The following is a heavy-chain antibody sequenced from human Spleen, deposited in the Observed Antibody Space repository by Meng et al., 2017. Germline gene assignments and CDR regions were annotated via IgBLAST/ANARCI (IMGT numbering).Heavy chain of an antibody. D-gene: IGHD4-17*01. J-gene: IGHJ4*02. CDR3: AKDQGMTTVTTLSGAFDY. Sequence: GGSLRLSCAASGFTFDDYAMHWVRQAPGKGLEWVSGISWNSGSIGYADSVKGQFTISRDNAKNSLYLQMNSLRAEDTALYYCAKDQGMTTVTTLSGAFDYWGQGTLVTVSS. CDR1: GFTFDDYA. V-gene: IGHV3-9*01. CDR2: ISWNSGSI.